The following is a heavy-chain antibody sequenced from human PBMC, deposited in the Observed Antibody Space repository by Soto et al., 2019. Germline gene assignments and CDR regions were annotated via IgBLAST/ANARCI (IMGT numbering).Heavy chain of an antibody. Sequence: PGGSLRVSCAASGFIFSSYSMNWGRQAPGKGLEWVSDIRYNGSNKYYADSVKGRFTISRDNSKNTLYLQMNSLRAEDTAVYYCARDSRGYCSGGSCYFPYWGQGTLVTVSS. D-gene: IGHD2-15*01. J-gene: IGHJ4*02. CDR3: ARDSRGYCSGGSCYFPY. CDR1: GFIFSSYS. CDR2: IRYNGSNK. V-gene: IGHV3-33*08.